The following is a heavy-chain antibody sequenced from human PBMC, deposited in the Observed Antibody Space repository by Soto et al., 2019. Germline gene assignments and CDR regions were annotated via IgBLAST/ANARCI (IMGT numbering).Heavy chain of an antibody. V-gene: IGHV3-7*01. J-gene: IGHJ3*02. CDR3: ARTDTAMVYDAFDI. D-gene: IGHD5-18*01. CDR2: IKQDGSEK. CDR1: GFTFSSYW. Sequence: GGSLRLSCAASGFTFSSYWMSWVRQAPGKGLEWVANIKQDGSEKYYVDSVKGRFTISRDNAKNSLYLQMNSLRAEDTVVYYCARTDTAMVYDAFDIWGQGTMVTVSS.